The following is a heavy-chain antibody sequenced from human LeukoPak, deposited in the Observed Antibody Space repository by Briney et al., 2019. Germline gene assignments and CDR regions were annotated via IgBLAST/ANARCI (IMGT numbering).Heavy chain of an antibody. CDR2: ISSDGSST. CDR3: ARDQRVTGRPDIDY. J-gene: IGHJ4*02. D-gene: IGHD6-6*01. CDR1: GFTFSNHW. Sequence: PGGSLRLSCAASGFTFSNHWMHWVRQTPGKGLVWVSRISSDGSSTTYADSVKGRFTISRDNAKNTLYLQMNNLRAEDTAMYYCARDQRVTGRPDIDYWGQGTLVIVSS. V-gene: IGHV3-74*03.